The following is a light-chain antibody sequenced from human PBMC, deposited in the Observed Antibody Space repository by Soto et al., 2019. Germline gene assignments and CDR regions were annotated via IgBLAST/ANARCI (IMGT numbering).Light chain of an antibody. Sequence: DIQMTQSPSTLSASVGDRVTLTCRASQSVSDWLAWYQQKPGKAPKVLIYKASNLESGVPSRFIGSGSGTEFTLTISSLQPDGSATYYCQQYNTFSPYTFGQGTKLEIK. CDR3: QQYNTFSPYT. V-gene: IGKV1-5*03. CDR1: QSVSDW. CDR2: KAS. J-gene: IGKJ2*01.